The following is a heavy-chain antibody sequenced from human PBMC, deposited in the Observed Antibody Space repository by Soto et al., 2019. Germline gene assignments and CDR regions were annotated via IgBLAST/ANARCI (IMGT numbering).Heavy chain of an antibody. Sequence: ASVKVSCKASGGAFSSYAISWVRQAPGQGLEWMGGIIPIFGTANYAQKFQGRVTITADESTSTAYMELSSLRSEDTAVYYCARHDCISSSCYYYYYYGMDVWGQGTTVTVSS. CDR3: ARHDCISSSCYYYYYYGMDV. J-gene: IGHJ6*02. CDR2: IIPIFGTA. V-gene: IGHV1-69*13. D-gene: IGHD2-2*01. CDR1: GGAFSSYA.